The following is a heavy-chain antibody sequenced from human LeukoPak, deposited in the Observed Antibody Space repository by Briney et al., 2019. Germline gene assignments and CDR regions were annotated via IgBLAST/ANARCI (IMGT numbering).Heavy chain of an antibody. CDR1: GGSISSSSYY. Sequence: SETLSLTCTVSGGSISSSSYYWGWIRQPPGKGLEWIGYIYYSGSTNYNPSLKSRVTISVDTSRNQFSLKLSSVTAADTAVYYCARAYSGSYFKPTKFDYWGQGTLVTVSS. V-gene: IGHV4-61*05. CDR3: ARAYSGSYFKPTKFDY. J-gene: IGHJ4*02. CDR2: IYYSGST. D-gene: IGHD1-26*01.